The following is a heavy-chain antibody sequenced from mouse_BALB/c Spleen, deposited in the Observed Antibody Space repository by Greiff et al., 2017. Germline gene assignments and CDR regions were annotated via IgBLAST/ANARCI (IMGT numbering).Heavy chain of an antibody. CDR1: GYSFTSYW. CDR3: TREVTGDWYFDV. V-gene: IGHV1-5*01. Sequence: EVQLQQSGTVLARPGASVKMSCKASGYSFTSYWMHWVKQRPGQGLEWIGAIYPGNSDTSYNQKFKGKAKLTAVTSASTAYMELSSLTNEDSAVYYCTREVTGDWYFDVWGAGTTVTVSS. J-gene: IGHJ1*01. D-gene: IGHD2-1*01. CDR2: IYPGNSDT.